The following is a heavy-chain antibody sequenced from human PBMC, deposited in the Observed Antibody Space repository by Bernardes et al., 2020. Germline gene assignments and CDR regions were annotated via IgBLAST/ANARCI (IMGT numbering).Heavy chain of an antibody. CDR3: TRDSSSWATYDY. Sequence: GGSLRLSCTASGFTFGDFAMSWFRQAPGKGLEWVGFIRNKAYDGTTEYAASVKGRFIISRDDSKSIAYLQMNSLKTEDTAVYYCTRDSSSWATYDYWGQGTLVTVSS. V-gene: IGHV3-49*03. D-gene: IGHD6-19*01. CDR1: GFTFGDFA. J-gene: IGHJ4*02. CDR2: IRNKAYDGTT.